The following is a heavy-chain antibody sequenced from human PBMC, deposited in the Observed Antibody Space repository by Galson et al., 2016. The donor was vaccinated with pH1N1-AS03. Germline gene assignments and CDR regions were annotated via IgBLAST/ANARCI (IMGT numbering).Heavy chain of an antibody. J-gene: IGHJ4*02. D-gene: IGHD5-24*01. CDR1: GFRLTSIA. Sequence: SLRLSCAASGFRLTSIAMSWVRQAPGKGLEWVSGVVTNGDTYFADSVKGRFSISRDDSKNTMYLQMDSLGVEDTAIYYCAKDRVYNDAQWVFDCWGQGSPVTVSS. CDR3: AKDRVYNDAQWVFDC. CDR2: VVTNGDT. V-gene: IGHV3-23*01.